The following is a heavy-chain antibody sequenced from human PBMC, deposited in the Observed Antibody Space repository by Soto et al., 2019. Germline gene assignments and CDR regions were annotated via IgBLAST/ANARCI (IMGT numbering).Heavy chain of an antibody. CDR1: GGSISSYY. CDR3: ARSPWIQLSIGYYFDY. CDR2: IYYSGST. J-gene: IGHJ4*02. D-gene: IGHD5-18*01. Sequence: PSETLSLTCTVSGGSISSYYWSWIRQPPGKGLEWIGYIYYSGSTNYNPSLKSRVTISVDTSKNQFSLKLSSVTAADTAVYYCARSPWIQLSIGYYFDYWGQGTLVTVSS. V-gene: IGHV4-59*01.